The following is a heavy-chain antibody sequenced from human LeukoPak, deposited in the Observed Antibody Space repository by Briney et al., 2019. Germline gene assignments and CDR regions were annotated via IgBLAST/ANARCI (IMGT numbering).Heavy chain of an antibody. CDR3: ARPQGGVAGTEDDAFDI. Sequence: ASVKVSCKASGGTFSSYAISWVRQAPGQGLEWMGWISAYNGNTNYAQKLQGRVTMTTDTSTSTAYMELRSLRSDDTAVYYCARPQGGVAGTEDDAFDIWGQGTMVTVSS. J-gene: IGHJ3*02. V-gene: IGHV1-18*01. D-gene: IGHD6-19*01. CDR2: ISAYNGNT. CDR1: GGTFSSYA.